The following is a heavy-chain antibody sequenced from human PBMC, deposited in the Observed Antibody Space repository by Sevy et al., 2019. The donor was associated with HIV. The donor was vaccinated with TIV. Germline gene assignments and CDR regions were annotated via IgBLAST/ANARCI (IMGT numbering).Heavy chain of an antibody. CDR1: GFTFSSYS. V-gene: IGHV3-48*01. CDR2: ISSSSTI. CDR3: ARDPGSDFWSGTFDY. D-gene: IGHD3-3*01. Sequence: GGSLRLSCAASGFTFSSYSMNWARQAPGKGLEWVSYISSSSTIYYADSVKGRFTISRDNAKNSLYLQMNSLRAEDTAVYYCARDPGSDFWSGTFDYWGQGTLVTVSS. J-gene: IGHJ4*02.